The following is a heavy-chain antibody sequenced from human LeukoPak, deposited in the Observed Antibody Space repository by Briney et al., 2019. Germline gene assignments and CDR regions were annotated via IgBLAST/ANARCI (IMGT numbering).Heavy chain of an antibody. D-gene: IGHD1-26*01. V-gene: IGHV3-7*05. CDR2: IKQDGSEK. CDR1: GFVFSSYW. CDR3: ARGGRYSFH. J-gene: IGHJ4*02. Sequence: PGGSLRLSCAASGFVFSSYWMSWVRQAPGKGLEWVANIKQDGSEKYYVDSVKGRFTISRDNAKNSLYLQMNSLRAEDTAVYYCARGGRYSFHWGQGTLVTVSS.